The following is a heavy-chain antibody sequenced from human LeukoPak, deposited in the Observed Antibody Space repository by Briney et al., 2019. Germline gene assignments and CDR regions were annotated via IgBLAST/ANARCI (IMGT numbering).Heavy chain of an antibody. CDR2: ISAYNGNT. Sequence: GASVKVSCKASGCTFTSYGISWVRQAPGQGLEWMGWISAYNGNTSYAQKLQGRVTMTTDTSTSTAYMELRSLRSDDTAVYYCARDGEQWLVRAYYFDYWGQGTLVTVSS. V-gene: IGHV1-18*01. J-gene: IGHJ4*02. CDR1: GCTFTSYG. D-gene: IGHD6-19*01. CDR3: ARDGEQWLVRAYYFDY.